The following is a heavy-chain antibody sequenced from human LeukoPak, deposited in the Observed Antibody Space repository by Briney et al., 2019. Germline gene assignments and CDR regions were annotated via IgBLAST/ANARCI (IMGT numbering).Heavy chain of an antibody. CDR3: ARLITGTTTAFDI. Sequence: SETLSLTCSVSGGSINRYYGTWLRQPAGKGLEWIGRVYTSGSTHYNPCLKTRLTMSVDTSKNQSSLKLSSVTAADTAVYYCARLITGTTTAFDIWGQGTIVTVSS. CDR2: VYTSGST. J-gene: IGHJ3*02. D-gene: IGHD1-7*01. V-gene: IGHV4-4*07. CDR1: GGSINRYY.